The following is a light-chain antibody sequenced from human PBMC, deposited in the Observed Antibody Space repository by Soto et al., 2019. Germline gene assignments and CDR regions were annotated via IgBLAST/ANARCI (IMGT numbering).Light chain of an antibody. CDR1: QSVSSY. Sequence: EIVLTQSPATLSLSPGERATLSCRASQSVSSYLAWYQQKPGQAPRLLIYDASNRATGIPARFSGSGSGTDFTLTISSLEPEDFAVYSWQQSSNWPPITFGQGTLLEIK. V-gene: IGKV3-11*01. CDR2: DAS. CDR3: QQSSNWPPIT. J-gene: IGKJ5*01.